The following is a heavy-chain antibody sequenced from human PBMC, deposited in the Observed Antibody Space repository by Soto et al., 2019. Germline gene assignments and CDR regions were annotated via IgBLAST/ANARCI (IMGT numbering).Heavy chain of an antibody. Sequence: PGGSLRLSCVASGFTFSNFALAWVRQAPGEGLEWVSAISGSGDDTFYADSMKGRFTISRDNSKDTLYLQINSLRAEDTAVFYCANPILKRRPRFRLWGQGTLFSSPQ. CDR3: ANPILKRRPRFRL. D-gene: IGHD3-3*01. V-gene: IGHV3-23*01. CDR2: ISGSGDDT. CDR1: GFTFSNFA. J-gene: IGHJ4*02.